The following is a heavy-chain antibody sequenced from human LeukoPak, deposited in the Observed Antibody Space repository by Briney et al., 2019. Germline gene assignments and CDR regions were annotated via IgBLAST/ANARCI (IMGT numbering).Heavy chain of an antibody. D-gene: IGHD1-26*01. Sequence: SETLSLTSAVYGGSFSGYYWSWIRQPPGKGLEWVGEINHSGSTNYNPSLKSRVTISVDTSKNQFSLKLSSVTAADTAVYYCARRTENTIVGATTIRTVNAFDIWGQGTMVTVSS. CDR1: GGSFSGYY. J-gene: IGHJ3*02. V-gene: IGHV4-34*01. CDR2: INHSGST. CDR3: ARRTENTIVGATTIRTVNAFDI.